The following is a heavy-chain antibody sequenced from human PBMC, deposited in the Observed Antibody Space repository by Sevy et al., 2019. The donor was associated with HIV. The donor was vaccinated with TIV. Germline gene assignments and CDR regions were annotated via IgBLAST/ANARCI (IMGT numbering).Heavy chain of an antibody. V-gene: IGHV1-18*01. D-gene: IGHD1-20*01. CDR1: GYTFTRFG. CDR3: ARERGSRYNWNEDY. J-gene: IGHJ4*02. CDR2: ISAYNGNT. Sequence: ASVKVSCKASGYTFTRFGISWVRQAPGQGLEWMGWISAYNGNTNYAQTLQGRVTMTTDTSTSTAYMELRSLRSDDTAVYYCARERGSRYNWNEDYWGQGTLVTVSS.